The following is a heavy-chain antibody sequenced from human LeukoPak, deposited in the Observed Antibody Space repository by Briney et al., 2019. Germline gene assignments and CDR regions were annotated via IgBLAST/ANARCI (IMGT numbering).Heavy chain of an antibody. CDR1: GFTFRNYG. CDR3: AKDDGGSYYIYYYYMDV. CDR2: ISNSGGNT. V-gene: IGHV3-23*01. D-gene: IGHD1-26*01. Sequence: GGSLRLSCAASGFTFRNYGMSWVRQAPGKGLEWVSAISNSGGNTYYADSVKGRFTISRDNSRNTLYLQMNSLRAEDTAVYYCAKDDGGSYYIYYYYMDVWGKGTTVTIAS. J-gene: IGHJ6*03.